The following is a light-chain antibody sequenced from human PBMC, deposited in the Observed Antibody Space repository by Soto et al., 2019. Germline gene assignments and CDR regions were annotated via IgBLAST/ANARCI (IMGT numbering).Light chain of an antibody. CDR1: SSDVGTYNL. J-gene: IGLJ3*02. Sequence: QSVLTQPASVSGSPGQSITISCTGTSSDVGTYNLVSWYQQHPGKAPKLMIYEDTKRPSGVSIRFSGSKSGNTASLTISGLQPEDEADYYCCSYADSSTSWVFGGGTKLTVL. V-gene: IGLV2-23*01. CDR3: CSYADSSTSWV. CDR2: EDT.